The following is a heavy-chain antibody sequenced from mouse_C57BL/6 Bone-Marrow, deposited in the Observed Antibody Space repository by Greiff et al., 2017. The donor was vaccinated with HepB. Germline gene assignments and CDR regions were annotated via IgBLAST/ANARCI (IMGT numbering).Heavy chain of an antibody. V-gene: IGHV1-82*01. CDR3: ARDYDLEVFAY. J-gene: IGHJ3*01. CDR1: GYAFSSSW. CDR2: IYPGDGDT. Sequence: VQLQQSGPELVKPGASVKISCKASGYAFSSSWMNWVKQRPGKGLEWIGRIYPGDGDTNYNGKFKGKATLTADKSSSTAYMQLSSLTSEDSAVYFCARDYDLEVFAYWGQGTLVTVSA. D-gene: IGHD2-4*01.